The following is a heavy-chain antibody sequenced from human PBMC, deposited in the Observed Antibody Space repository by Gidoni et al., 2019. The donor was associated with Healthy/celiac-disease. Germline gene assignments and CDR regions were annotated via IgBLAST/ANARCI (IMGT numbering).Heavy chain of an antibody. D-gene: IGHD2-2*01. V-gene: IGHV3-9*01. CDR3: AKDIGYCSSTSCYEVGDYYYYYGMDV. Sequence: EVQLVESGGGLVQPGRSLSLSCAASGFTFDDYAMHWVRPAPGKGLEWVSGISWNSGSIGYADSVKGRFTISRDNAKNSLYLQMNSLRAEDTALYYCAKDIGYCSSTSCYEVGDYYYYYGMDVWGQGTTVTVSS. CDR1: GFTFDDYA. CDR2: ISWNSGSI. J-gene: IGHJ6*02.